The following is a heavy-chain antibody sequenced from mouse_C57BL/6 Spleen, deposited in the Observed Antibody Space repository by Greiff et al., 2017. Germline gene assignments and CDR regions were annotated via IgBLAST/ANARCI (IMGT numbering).Heavy chain of an antibody. CDR3: ARVRTTVVADYFDY. Sequence: EVQLQQSGPELVKPGASVKMSCKASGYTFTDYNMHWVKQSHGKSLEWFGYINPNNGGTSYNQKFKGKATLTVNKSSSTAYMELRSLTSEDSAVYYCARVRTTVVADYFDYWGQGTTLTVSS. CDR1: GYTFTDYN. V-gene: IGHV1-22*01. D-gene: IGHD1-1*01. CDR2: INPNNGGT. J-gene: IGHJ2*01.